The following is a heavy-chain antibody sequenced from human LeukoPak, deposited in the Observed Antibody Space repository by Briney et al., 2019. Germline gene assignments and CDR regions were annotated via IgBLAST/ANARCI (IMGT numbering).Heavy chain of an antibody. Sequence: PSETLSLTCTVSGGSISGYYWSWIRQPAGKGLEWIGRIYAGGSASYNPSLKSRVTMSGDTSKNQFSLKLTSVTAADTAVYYCAKEPLPWGQGTLVTVSS. CDR3: AKEPLP. CDR2: IYAGGSA. CDR1: GGSISGYY. J-gene: IGHJ5*02. V-gene: IGHV4-4*07.